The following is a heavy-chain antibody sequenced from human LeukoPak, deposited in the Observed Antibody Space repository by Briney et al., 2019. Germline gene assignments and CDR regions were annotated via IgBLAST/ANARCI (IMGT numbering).Heavy chain of an antibody. Sequence: GGSLRLSCAASGFTVSSNYMSWVRQAPGKGLECVSHISSNGGSTYYAISVKGRFTISRDNSKNTLYLQMGSQRAEDMAVYYCARGRGYIYGYDYWGQGTLVTVSS. CDR3: ARGRGYIYGYDY. CDR1: GFTVSSNY. D-gene: IGHD5-18*01. J-gene: IGHJ4*02. CDR2: ISSNGGST. V-gene: IGHV3-64*01.